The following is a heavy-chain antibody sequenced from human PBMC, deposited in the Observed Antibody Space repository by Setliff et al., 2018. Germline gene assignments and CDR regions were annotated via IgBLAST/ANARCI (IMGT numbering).Heavy chain of an antibody. J-gene: IGHJ4*02. D-gene: IGHD4-17*01. Sequence: GGSLRLSCAASGFTFSYYAMPWVRQAPGKGLEWVAVMSFDGKNNYYADSVKGRFTIFRDNSKNTLYLQMSSLRPEDTAVYYCARWTTAFDYWGQGTLVTVSS. CDR1: GFTFSYYA. V-gene: IGHV3-30*03. CDR2: MSFDGKNN. CDR3: ARWTTAFDY.